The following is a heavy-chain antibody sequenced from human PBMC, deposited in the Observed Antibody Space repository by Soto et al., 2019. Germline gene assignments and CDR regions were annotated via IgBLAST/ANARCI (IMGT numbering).Heavy chain of an antibody. CDR3: ARDPYYYDSSGYQAHDAFDI. CDR2: ISAYNGNT. Sequence: ASVKVSCKASGYTFTSYGISWVRQAPGQGLEWMGWISAYNGNTNYAQKLQGRVTMTTDTSTSTAYMELRSLRSDDTAVYYCARDPYYYDSSGYQAHDAFDIWGQTTMVTVSS. J-gene: IGHJ3*02. D-gene: IGHD3-22*01. CDR1: GYTFTSYG. V-gene: IGHV1-18*04.